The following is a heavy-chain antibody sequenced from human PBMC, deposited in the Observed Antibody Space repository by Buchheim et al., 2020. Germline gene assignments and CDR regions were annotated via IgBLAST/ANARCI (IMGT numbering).Heavy chain of an antibody. J-gene: IGHJ4*02. Sequence: EVQLVESGGGLVQPGGSLRLSCVASGFTFSDYTMDWVRQAPGKGLEWLGHSRNKAGGYTTDYAASVKGRFTISRDESKNLLYLQMDGLKADDTAVYYCGRWNYCLDHWGQGTL. V-gene: IGHV3-72*01. D-gene: IGHD1-7*01. CDR2: SRNKAGGYTT. CDR1: GFTFSDYT. CDR3: GRWNYCLDH.